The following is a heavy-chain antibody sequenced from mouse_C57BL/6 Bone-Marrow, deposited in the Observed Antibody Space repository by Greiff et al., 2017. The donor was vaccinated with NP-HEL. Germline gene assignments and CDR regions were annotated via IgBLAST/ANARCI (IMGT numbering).Heavy chain of an antibody. Sequence: VQLQQPGAELVKPGASVKLSCKASGYTFTSYWMHWVKQRPGQGLEWIGMIHPNSGSTNYNEKFKSKATLTVDKSSSTAYMQLSSLPSEDSAVYYCARRRLLLPYYFDYWGQGTTLTVSS. J-gene: IGHJ2*01. CDR2: IHPNSGST. CDR3: ARRRLLLPYYFDY. V-gene: IGHV1-64*01. D-gene: IGHD1-1*01. CDR1: GYTFTSYW.